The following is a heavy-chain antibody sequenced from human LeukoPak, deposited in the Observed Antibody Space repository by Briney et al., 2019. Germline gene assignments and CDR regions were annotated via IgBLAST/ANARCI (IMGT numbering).Heavy chain of an antibody. CDR3: AKVQTTVTTWADY. J-gene: IGHJ4*02. Sequence: GGSLRHSCAASGFTFSIYATSWVRQAPGKGLEWMSVISGNGGSTYYADSVKGRFTISRDNSKNTLYLQMNSLRAEDTAVYYCAKVQTTVTTWADYWGQGTLVTVSS. CDR2: ISGNGGST. D-gene: IGHD4-17*01. CDR1: GFTFSIYA. V-gene: IGHV3-23*01.